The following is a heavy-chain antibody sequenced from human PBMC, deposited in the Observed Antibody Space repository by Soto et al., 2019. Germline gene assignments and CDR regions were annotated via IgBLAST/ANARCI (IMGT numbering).Heavy chain of an antibody. V-gene: IGHV4-39*01. J-gene: IGHJ6*02. Sequence: SETLSLTCTVSGGSISSYYWGWIRQPPGKGLEWIGNIYYSGSTYNNPSLKSRVTISVDTSKNLFSLQLSSVTAADTAVYYCARHLSWQLPGYYYYGFDVWGQGNTVTVSS. CDR3: ARHLSWQLPGYYYYGFDV. CDR2: IYYSGST. CDR1: GGSISSYY. D-gene: IGHD1-26*01.